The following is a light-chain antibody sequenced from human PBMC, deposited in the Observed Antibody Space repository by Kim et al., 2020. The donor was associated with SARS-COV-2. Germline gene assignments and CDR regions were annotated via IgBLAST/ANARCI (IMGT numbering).Light chain of an antibody. CDR1: QSLLHSNGYNY. V-gene: IGKV2-28*01. CDR3: MQALQTHLG. Sequence: EPASISCRSSQSLLHSNGYNYLDWYLQKPGQSPQLLIYLGSNRASGVPDRFSGSGSGTDFTLRISRVEAEDVGVYYCMQALQTHLGFGQGTKLEI. J-gene: IGKJ2*03. CDR2: LGS.